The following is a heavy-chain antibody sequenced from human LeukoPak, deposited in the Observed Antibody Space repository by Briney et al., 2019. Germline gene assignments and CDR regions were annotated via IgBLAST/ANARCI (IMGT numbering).Heavy chain of an antibody. CDR2: VYSGGNT. D-gene: IGHD1-26*01. Sequence: GGSLRLSCAASGFNFNIYTMSWVRQAPGKGLEWVSVVYSGGNTYYTDSVKGRFTISRDNSKNTLYLQMNSLRAEDTAVYYCASNGENSGTFLQFDCWGQGTLVTVSS. V-gene: IGHV3-66*02. CDR3: ASNGENSGTFLQFDC. J-gene: IGHJ4*02. CDR1: GFNFNIYT.